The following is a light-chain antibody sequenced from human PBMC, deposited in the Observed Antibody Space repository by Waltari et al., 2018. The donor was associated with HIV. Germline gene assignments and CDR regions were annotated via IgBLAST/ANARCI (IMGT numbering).Light chain of an antibody. V-gene: IGKV3-15*01. Sequence: EILMTQSPATLSVSPGERVTLSCRASQNVITNLAWYQQKPGQAPRLLVYGASTRATDIPPRFSGGGSGTDFTLTIGSLQSEDFAFYYCQQYNKWPRTFGQGTKVEVK. CDR1: QNVITN. CDR3: QQYNKWPRT. J-gene: IGKJ1*01. CDR2: GAS.